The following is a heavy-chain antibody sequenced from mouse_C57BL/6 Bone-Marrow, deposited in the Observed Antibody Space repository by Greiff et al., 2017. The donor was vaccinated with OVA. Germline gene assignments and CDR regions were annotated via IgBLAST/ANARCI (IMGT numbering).Heavy chain of an antibody. J-gene: IGHJ2*01. CDR3: ARGGSPFDY. CDR1: GYTFTSYW. V-gene: IGHV1-69*01. CDR2: IDPSDSYT. Sequence: QVQLQQPGAELVMPGASVKLSCKASGYTFTSYWMHWVKQRPGQGLEWIGEIDPSDSYTNYKQKLKGKSTLTVDKSSNTAYLQLSSLTSEDSAVYYCARGGSPFDYWGQGTTLTVSS.